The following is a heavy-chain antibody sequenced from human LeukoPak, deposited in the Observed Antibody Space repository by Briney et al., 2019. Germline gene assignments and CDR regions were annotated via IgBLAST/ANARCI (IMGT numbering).Heavy chain of an antibody. CDR1: GFTFSTYW. CDR3: ARGGVGSPTVDY. D-gene: IGHD1-26*01. J-gene: IGHJ4*02. V-gene: IGHV3-74*01. CDR2: INTDGSTT. Sequence: PGGSLRLSCAASGFTFSTYWMHWVRQAPGKGLVWLSRINTDGSTTTYADSVKGRFTISRDNAKNTLYLQVDSLRAEDTAMYCCARGGVGSPTVDYWGQGTLVTLSS.